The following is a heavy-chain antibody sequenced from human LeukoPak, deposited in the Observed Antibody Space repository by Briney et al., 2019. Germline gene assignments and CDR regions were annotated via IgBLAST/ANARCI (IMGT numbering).Heavy chain of an antibody. Sequence: SETLSLTCAVYGGSFSGYYWSWIRQPPGKGLEWIGYIYYSGSTNYNPSLKSRVTISVDTSKNQFSLKLSSVTAADTAVYYCASGPLNFDWLFRGFDYWGQGTLVTVSS. D-gene: IGHD3-9*01. CDR3: ASGPLNFDWLFRGFDY. CDR2: IYYSGST. V-gene: IGHV4-59*08. J-gene: IGHJ4*02. CDR1: GGSFSGYY.